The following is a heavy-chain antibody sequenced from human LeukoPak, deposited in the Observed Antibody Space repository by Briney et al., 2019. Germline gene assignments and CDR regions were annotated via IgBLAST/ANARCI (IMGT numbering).Heavy chain of an antibody. D-gene: IGHD3-9*01. CDR2: IIPIFGTA. V-gene: IGHV1-69*13. J-gene: IGHJ6*02. CDR1: GGTFSSYA. Sequence: SVKVSCKASGGTFSSYAISWVRQAPGQGLEWMGGIIPIFGTANYAQKLQGRVTITADESTSTAYMELSSLRSEDTAVYYCARSQPNYDILTGLIPRVPYYYYGMDVWGQGTTVTVSS. CDR3: ARSQPNYDILTGLIPRVPYYYYGMDV.